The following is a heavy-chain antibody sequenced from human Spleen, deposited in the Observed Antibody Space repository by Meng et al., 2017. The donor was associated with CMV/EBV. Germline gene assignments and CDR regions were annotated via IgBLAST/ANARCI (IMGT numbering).Heavy chain of an antibody. Sequence: GESLKISCAASGFTFSSYAMSWVRQAPGKGLEWVSAISSSGGSTYYADSVKGRFTISRDNSKNTLYLQMHSLRAEDTAVYYCAKLYSSSTDPMDVWGQGTTVTVSS. CDR3: AKLYSSSTDPMDV. J-gene: IGHJ6*02. CDR2: ISSSGGST. CDR1: GFTFSSYA. V-gene: IGHV3-23*01. D-gene: IGHD6-13*01.